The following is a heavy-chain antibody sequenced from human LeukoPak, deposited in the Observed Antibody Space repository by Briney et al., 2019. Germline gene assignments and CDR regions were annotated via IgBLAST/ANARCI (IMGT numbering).Heavy chain of an antibody. V-gene: IGHV3-23*01. J-gene: IGHJ4*02. CDR3: AKDLSCTSIGCHGGFDY. D-gene: IGHD2-2*01. Sequence: GGSLRLSCAASGFTFSSYAMSWVRQAPGKGLDWVSAISGSGGSTYNVDSVKGPFTISRDNSKNTLYLQMNSLRAEDTAVYYCAKDLSCTSIGCHGGFDYWGQGTLVTVSS. CDR2: ISGSGGST. CDR1: GFTFSSYA.